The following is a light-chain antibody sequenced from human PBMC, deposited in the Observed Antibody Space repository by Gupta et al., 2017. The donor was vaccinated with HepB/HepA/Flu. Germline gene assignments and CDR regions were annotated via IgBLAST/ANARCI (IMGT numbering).Light chain of an antibody. CDR1: SSDVGGYNH. J-gene: IGLJ2*01. V-gene: IGLV2-8*01. CDR3: SSYAGSNNVV. Sequence: SALTQPPSPSGSPGQSVTISCTGTSSDVGGYNHVSWYQQHPGTAPNLMIFEVNQRPSGVPDRFSGSKSGNTASLTVSGLQADDEANYYCSSYAGSNNVVFGGGTKLTVL. CDR2: EVN.